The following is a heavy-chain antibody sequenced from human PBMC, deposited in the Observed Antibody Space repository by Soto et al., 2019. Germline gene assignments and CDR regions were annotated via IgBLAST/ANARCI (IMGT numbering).Heavy chain of an antibody. J-gene: IGHJ6*02. Sequence: ADTLSQTCPFSGGSLSGYYLILIRTQAGKGVEWIGRIYTSGSTNYNPSLKSRVTMSVDTSKNQFSLKLSSVTAADTAVYYCARDCSGGSCYSLYYYGMDVWGQGNKVTVS. D-gene: IGHD2-15*01. CDR3: ARDCSGGSCYSLYYYGMDV. CDR1: GGSLSGYY. V-gene: IGHV4-4*07. CDR2: IYTSGST.